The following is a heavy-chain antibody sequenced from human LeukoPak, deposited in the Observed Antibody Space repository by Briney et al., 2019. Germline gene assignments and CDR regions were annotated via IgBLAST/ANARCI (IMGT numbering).Heavy chain of an antibody. Sequence: PSETLSLTCTVSGGSISSYYWSWIRQPAGKGLEWIGRIYSSGSTNYKPSLKSRVTISVDTSKNQISLKLTSVTAADTAVYYCARGSPWFGELRDSFDIWGQGTMVSVSS. J-gene: IGHJ3*02. CDR2: IYSSGST. D-gene: IGHD3-10*01. CDR1: GGSISSYY. CDR3: ARGSPWFGELRDSFDI. V-gene: IGHV4-4*07.